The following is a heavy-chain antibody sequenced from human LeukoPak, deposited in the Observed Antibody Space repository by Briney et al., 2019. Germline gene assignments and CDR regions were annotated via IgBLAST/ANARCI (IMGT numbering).Heavy chain of an antibody. V-gene: IGHV3-64*01. J-gene: IGHJ4*02. D-gene: IGHD3-22*01. CDR1: GFTFSSYA. Sequence: PGGSLRLSCAASGFTFSSYAIHWVRQAPGKGLEYVSAISSNGGSTYYANSVKGRFTISRDNSKNTLYLQMGSLRAEDMAVYYCARDTGYYDSSGYRGLFDYWGQGTLVTVSS. CDR3: ARDTGYYDSSGYRGLFDY. CDR2: ISSNGGST.